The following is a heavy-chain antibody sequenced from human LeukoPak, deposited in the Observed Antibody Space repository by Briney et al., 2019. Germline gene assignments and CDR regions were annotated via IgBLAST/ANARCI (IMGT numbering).Heavy chain of an antibody. CDR2: ISSGGHST. CDR3: AKGAGQWLVPSEYFQY. V-gene: IGHV3-23*01. J-gene: IGHJ1*01. D-gene: IGHD6-19*01. Sequence: PGGSLRLSCAASGFTFSSYGMHWVRQAPGKGLEWVSSISSGGHSTYYAGSVKGRFTISRDNSKNTLYLQMNSLRAEDTAVYYCAKGAGQWLVPSEYFQYWGQGTLVTVSS. CDR1: GFTFSSYG.